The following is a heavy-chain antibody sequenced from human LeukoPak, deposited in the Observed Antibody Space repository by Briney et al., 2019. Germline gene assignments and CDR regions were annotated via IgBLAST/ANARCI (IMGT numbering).Heavy chain of an antibody. CDR3: ARAHYDILTAYGFDC. J-gene: IGHJ4*02. CDR1: GFTFSSYE. Sequence: GGSLRLSCAASGFTFSSYEMNWVRQAPGKGLEWVSYISSSGSTIYYTDSVKGRFTISRDNAKNSLYLQMNSLRAEDTAVYYCARAHYDILTAYGFDCWGQGTLVTVSS. D-gene: IGHD3-9*01. CDR2: ISSSGSTI. V-gene: IGHV3-48*03.